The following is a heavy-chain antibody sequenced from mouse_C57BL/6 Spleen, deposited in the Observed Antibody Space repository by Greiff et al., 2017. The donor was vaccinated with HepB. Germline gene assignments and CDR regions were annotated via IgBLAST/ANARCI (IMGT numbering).Heavy chain of an antibody. CDR1: GYTFTSYG. CDR2: IYPRSGNT. V-gene: IGHV1-81*01. D-gene: IGHD1-1*01. Sequence: QVQLKESGAELARPGASVKLSCKASGYTFTSYGISWVKQRTGQGLEWIGEIYPRSGNTYYNEKFKGKATLTADKSSSTAYMELRSLTSEDSAVYFCARDSNYGSSYGWYFDVWGTGTTVTVSS. CDR3: ARDSNYGSSYGWYFDV. J-gene: IGHJ1*03.